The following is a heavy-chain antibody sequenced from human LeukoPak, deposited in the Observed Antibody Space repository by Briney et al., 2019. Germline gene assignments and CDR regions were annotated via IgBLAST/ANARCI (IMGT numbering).Heavy chain of an antibody. Sequence: QLGGPLRLSCVVSGFTFSTYTFNWVRQAPGKGLEWLSYISSGGLTIFYADSVKGRFTISRDNTKNAIYLDMTNLRAEDTAVYYCARDFDYGDYIDFWGQGTLVAVSS. CDR3: ARDFDYGDYIDF. CDR1: GFTFSTYT. V-gene: IGHV3-48*04. D-gene: IGHD4/OR15-4a*01. J-gene: IGHJ4*02. CDR2: ISSGGLTI.